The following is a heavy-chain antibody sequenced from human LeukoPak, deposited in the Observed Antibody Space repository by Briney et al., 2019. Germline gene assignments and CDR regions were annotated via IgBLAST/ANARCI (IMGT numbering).Heavy chain of an antibody. CDR1: GFTFSSYS. Sequence: GGSLRLSCAASGFTFSSYSMNWVRQAPGKGLEWVSYISSSSSTIYYADSVKGRFTISRDNSKNTLYLQMNSLRAEDTAVYYCARDGSSSSWYRPLVYYMDVWGKGTTVTVSS. CDR3: ARDGSSSSWYRPLVYYMDV. J-gene: IGHJ6*03. D-gene: IGHD6-13*01. CDR2: ISSSSSTI. V-gene: IGHV3-48*01.